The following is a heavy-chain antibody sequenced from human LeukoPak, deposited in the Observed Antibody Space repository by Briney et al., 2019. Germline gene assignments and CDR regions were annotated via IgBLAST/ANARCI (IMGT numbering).Heavy chain of an antibody. D-gene: IGHD3-3*01. Sequence: SVKVSCKASGGTFSSYAISWVRQAPGQGLEWMGRIIPILGIANYAQKFQGRVTITADKSTSTAYMELSSLRSEDTAVYYCARDSRVGGYYYYGMDVWGQGTTVTVSS. CDR1: GGTFSSYA. J-gene: IGHJ6*02. V-gene: IGHV1-69*04. CDR3: ARDSRVGGYYYYGMDV. CDR2: IIPILGIA.